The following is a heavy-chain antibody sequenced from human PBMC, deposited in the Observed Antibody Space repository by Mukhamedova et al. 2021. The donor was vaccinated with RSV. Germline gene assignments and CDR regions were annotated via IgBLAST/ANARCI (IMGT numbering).Heavy chain of an antibody. D-gene: IGHD3-10*01. V-gene: IGHV3-9*01. Sequence: WGGLEWVSGISWNSGSIGYADSVKGRFTISRDNAKNSLYLQMNSLRAEDTALYYCAKDITRWHYGSGSYYNHWGQGTLVTVSS. J-gene: IGHJ4*02. CDR2: ISWNSGSI. CDR3: AKDITRWHYGSGSYYNH.